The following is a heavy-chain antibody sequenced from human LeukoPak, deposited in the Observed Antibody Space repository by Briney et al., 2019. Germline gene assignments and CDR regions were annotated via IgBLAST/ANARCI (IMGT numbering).Heavy chain of an antibody. J-gene: IGHJ4*02. CDR2: INPSGGST. V-gene: IGHV1-46*01. CDR1: GYTFTSYY. Sequence: ASVKVTCKASGYTFTSYYMHWVRQAPGQGLEWMGIINPSGGSTSYAQKFQGRVTMTRDTSTSTVYMELSSLRSEDTAVYYCARVGDSGWYYEEFDYWGQGTLVTVSS. D-gene: IGHD6-19*01. CDR3: ARVGDSGWYYEEFDY.